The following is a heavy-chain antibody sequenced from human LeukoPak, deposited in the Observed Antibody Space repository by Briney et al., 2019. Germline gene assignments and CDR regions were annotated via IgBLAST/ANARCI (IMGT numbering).Heavy chain of an antibody. V-gene: IGHV1-8*03. CDR2: LSPTSNRA. Sequence: ASVKVSCKASGDAFTNYDINWLRQATGQGLEWMGWLSPTSNRAGSAEKFQGRITFTRDASISTVYMELSNLRSEDTAVYYCARARYSSWFYWGPYFDYWGQGTLLTVSS. D-gene: IGHD3-22*01. CDR1: GDAFTNYD. CDR3: ARARYSSWFYWGPYFDY. J-gene: IGHJ4*02.